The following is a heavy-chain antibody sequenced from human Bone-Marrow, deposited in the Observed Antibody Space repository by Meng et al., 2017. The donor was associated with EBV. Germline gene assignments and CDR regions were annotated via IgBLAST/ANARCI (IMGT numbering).Heavy chain of an antibody. CDR1: GGTFSSYA. V-gene: IGHV1-8*02. CDR3: AREGENY. D-gene: IGHD3-10*01. Sequence: VQLWQSGAEVKKPGSSVKVSCKASGGTFSSYAISWVRQATGQGLEWMGWMNPNSGNTGYAQKFQGRVTMTRNTSISTAYMELSSLRSEDTAVYYCAREGENYWGQGTLVTVSS. J-gene: IGHJ4*02. CDR2: MNPNSGNT.